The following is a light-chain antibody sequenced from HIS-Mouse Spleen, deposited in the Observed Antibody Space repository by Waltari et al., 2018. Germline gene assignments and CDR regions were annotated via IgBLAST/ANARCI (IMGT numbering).Light chain of an antibody. J-gene: IGLJ3*02. V-gene: IGLV2-14*01. CDR3: SSYTSSSTLV. CDR2: EVS. CDR1: SSDVGGYNY. Sequence: QSALTQPASVSGSPGQSITISCTGTSSDVGGYNYVSWYQQHPGKAPKVMIYEVSNRPSGVSNRLSGSKSGNTASLTIAGLQAEDEADYYCSSYTSSSTLVFGGGTKLTVL.